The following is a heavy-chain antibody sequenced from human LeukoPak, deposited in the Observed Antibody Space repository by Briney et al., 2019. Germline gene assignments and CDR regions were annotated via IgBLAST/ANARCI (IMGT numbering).Heavy chain of an antibody. CDR1: GGSISSGGYY. V-gene: IGHV4-31*03. CDR3: ARDGLDTATIDY. J-gene: IGHJ4*02. Sequence: SETLSLTCTVSGGSISSGGYYWSWIRRHPGKGLEWIGYIYYSGSTYYNPSLKSRVTISVDTSKNQFSLKLSSVTAADTAVYYYARDGLDTATIDYWGQGTLVTVSS. CDR2: IYYSGST. D-gene: IGHD5-18*01.